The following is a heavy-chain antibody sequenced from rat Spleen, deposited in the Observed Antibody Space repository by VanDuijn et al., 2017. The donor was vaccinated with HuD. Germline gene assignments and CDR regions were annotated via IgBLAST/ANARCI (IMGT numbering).Heavy chain of an antibody. D-gene: IGHD1-1*01. CDR1: GFTFSNYG. CDR3: ARQWYYFDY. V-gene: IGHV5-22*01. Sequence: EVRLVESGGGLVQPGRSLKLSCAASGFTFSNYGMAWVRQAPKKGLQWVASISYEGTGTYYGDSVKGRFTISRDNAKSTLYLQMDSLRSEDTATYYCARQWYYFDYWGQGVMVTVS. J-gene: IGHJ2*01. CDR2: ISYEGTGT.